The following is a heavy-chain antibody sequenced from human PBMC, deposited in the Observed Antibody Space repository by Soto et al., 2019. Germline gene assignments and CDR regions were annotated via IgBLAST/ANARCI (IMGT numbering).Heavy chain of an antibody. CDR3: AKAQYYDFWSGYYN. V-gene: IGHV3-23*01. CDR1: GFTFSSYA. Sequence: GGSLRLSCAASGFTFSSYAMSWVRQAPGKGLEWVSAISGSGGSTYYADSVKGRFTISRDNSKNTLYLQMNSLRAEDTAVYYCAKAQYYDFWSGYYNWGQGTLVTVSS. CDR2: ISGSGGST. D-gene: IGHD3-3*01. J-gene: IGHJ4*02.